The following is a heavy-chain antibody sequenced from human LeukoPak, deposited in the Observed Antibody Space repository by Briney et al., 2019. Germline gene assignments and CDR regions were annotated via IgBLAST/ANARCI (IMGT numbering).Heavy chain of an antibody. Sequence: SETLSLTCTVSGGSISSYYWSWIRQPAGKGLEWIGRIYSTGSTNYNPFLKSRVTMSVDTSKNQFSLKLTSVTAADTAAYYCARDRVRGSYFGPGMYNWFDPWGQGTLVTVSS. J-gene: IGHJ5*02. CDR1: GGSISSYY. D-gene: IGHD1-26*01. V-gene: IGHV4-4*07. CDR3: ARDRVRGSYFGPGMYNWFDP. CDR2: IYSTGST.